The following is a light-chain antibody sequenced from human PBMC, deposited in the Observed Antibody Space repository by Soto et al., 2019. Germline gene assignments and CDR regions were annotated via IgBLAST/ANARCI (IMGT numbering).Light chain of an antibody. CDR1: SSDVGSYNL. CDR3: CSYAGSSTSVV. Sequence: QSALTQPASVAGSPGQWITISCTGTSSDVGSYNLVSWYQQHPGKSPKLTIYEGSKLPSGVSNRFSGSKSGNTASLTISGLQAEDEADYYCCSYAGSSTSVVFGGGTKVTVL. J-gene: IGLJ2*01. CDR2: EGS. V-gene: IGLV2-23*01.